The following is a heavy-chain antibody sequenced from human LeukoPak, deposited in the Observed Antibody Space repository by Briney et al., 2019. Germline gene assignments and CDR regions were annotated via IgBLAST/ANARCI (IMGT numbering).Heavy chain of an antibody. Sequence: RGESLKISCKGSGYSFTSYWIGWVRQMPGKGLEWMGIIYPGDSDTRYSPSFQGQVTISADKSISTAYLQWSSLKASDTAMYYCARVATIQLYYYYMDVWGKGTTVTVSS. CDR3: ARVATIQLYYYYMDV. CDR2: IYPGDSDT. V-gene: IGHV5-51*01. D-gene: IGHD5-18*01. CDR1: GYSFTSYW. J-gene: IGHJ6*03.